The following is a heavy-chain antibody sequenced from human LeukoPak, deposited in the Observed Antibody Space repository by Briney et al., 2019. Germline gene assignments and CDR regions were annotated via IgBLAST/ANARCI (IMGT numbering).Heavy chain of an antibody. CDR1: GYTFNSYD. D-gene: IGHD4-17*01. J-gene: IGHJ4*02. CDR2: INTNTGNP. V-gene: IGHV7-4-1*02. CDR3: ARDPYGDYVAVDY. Sequence: ASVKVSCKASGYTFNSYDMNWVRQAPGQGLEWMGWINTNTGNPTYAQGFTGRFVFSLDTSVSTAYLHISSLKAEDTAVYYCARDPYGDYVAVDYWGQGTLVTVAS.